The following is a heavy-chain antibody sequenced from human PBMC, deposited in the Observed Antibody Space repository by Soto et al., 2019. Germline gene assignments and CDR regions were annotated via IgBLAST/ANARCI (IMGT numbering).Heavy chain of an antibody. CDR3: ARSAGYSSGYSVFRPYYYYGMDV. J-gene: IGHJ6*02. D-gene: IGHD3-22*01. Sequence: ASVKVSCKASGGTFSSYAISWARQAPGQGLEWMGGIIPIFGTANYAQKFQGRVTITADESTSTAYMELSSLRSEDTAVYYCARSAGYSSGYSVFRPYYYYGMDVWGQGTTVTVSS. V-gene: IGHV1-69*13. CDR1: GGTFSSYA. CDR2: IIPIFGTA.